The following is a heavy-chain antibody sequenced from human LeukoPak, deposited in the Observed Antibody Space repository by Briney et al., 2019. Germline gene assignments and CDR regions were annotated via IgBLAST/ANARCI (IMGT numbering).Heavy chain of an antibody. CDR2: IYYSGST. CDR1: GGSISSSSYY. CDR3: ARGYVAVAALDY. V-gene: IGHV4-39*01. D-gene: IGHD6-19*01. Sequence: SETLSLTCTVPGGSISSSSYYWGWIRQPPGKGLEWIGSIYYSGSTYYNPSLKSRVTISVDTSKNQFSLKLSSVTAADTAVYYCARGYVAVAALDYWGQGTLVTVSS. J-gene: IGHJ4*02.